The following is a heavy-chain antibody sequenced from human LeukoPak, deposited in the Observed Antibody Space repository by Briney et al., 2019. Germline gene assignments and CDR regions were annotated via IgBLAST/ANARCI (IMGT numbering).Heavy chain of an antibody. D-gene: IGHD4-17*01. Sequence: GGSLRLSCAASGFTFSSYEMNWVRQAPGRGLEWVSYISSSGSTIYYADSVKGRFTISRDNAKNSLYRQMNSVRAEDTAVYYCARADYGAIDYWGQGTLVTVSS. CDR3: ARADYGAIDY. CDR2: ISSSGSTI. J-gene: IGHJ4*02. CDR1: GFTFSSYE. V-gene: IGHV3-48*03.